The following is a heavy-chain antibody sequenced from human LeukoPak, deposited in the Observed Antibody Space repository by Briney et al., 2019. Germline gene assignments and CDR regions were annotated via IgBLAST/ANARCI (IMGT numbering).Heavy chain of an antibody. V-gene: IGHV1-69*05. Sequence: ASVKVSCKASGGTFSSYAISWVRQAPGQGLKWMGGIIPIFGTANYAQKFQGRVTITTDESTSTAYMELSSLRSEDTAVYYCARAGRGSYLRGSLNYWGQGTLVTVSS. J-gene: IGHJ4*02. CDR2: IIPIFGTA. D-gene: IGHD1-26*01. CDR1: GGTFSSYA. CDR3: ARAGRGSYLRGSLNY.